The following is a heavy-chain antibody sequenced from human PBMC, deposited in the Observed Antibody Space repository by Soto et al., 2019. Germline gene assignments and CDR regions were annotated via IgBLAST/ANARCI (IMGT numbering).Heavy chain of an antibody. CDR3: ARLGPYASGTYSFRHNRFDP. V-gene: IGHV6-1*01. D-gene: IGHD3-10*01. Sequence: SQTLSLTCDISGDSVSSNSAAWNWIRQSPSRGLEWLGRTSYRSKWYNDYAVSVKSRITINPDTSENTVVLQMNSVRAEDTAVYYCARLGPYASGTYSFRHNRFDPWGQGTQVTVSS. J-gene: IGHJ5*02. CDR2: TSYRSKWYN. CDR1: GDSVSSNSAA.